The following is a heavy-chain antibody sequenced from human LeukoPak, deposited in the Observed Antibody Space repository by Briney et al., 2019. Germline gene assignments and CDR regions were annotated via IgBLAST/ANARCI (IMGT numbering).Heavy chain of an antibody. D-gene: IGHD6-13*01. CDR1: GFTFSSYA. Sequence: GRSLRLSCAASGFTFSSYAMSWVRQAPGKGLEWVSAISGSGGSTYYADSVKGRFTISRDNSKNTLYLQMNSLRAEDTAVYYCAKDLLRLPGIAAAGPATYWGQGTLVTVSS. CDR2: ISGSGGST. V-gene: IGHV3-23*01. J-gene: IGHJ4*02. CDR3: AKDLLRLPGIAAAGPATY.